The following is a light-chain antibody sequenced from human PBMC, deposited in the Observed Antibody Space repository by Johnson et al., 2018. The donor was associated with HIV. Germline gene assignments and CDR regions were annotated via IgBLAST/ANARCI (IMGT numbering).Light chain of an antibody. J-gene: IGLJ1*01. CDR3: GAWDSSLTTYV. Sequence: QSVLTQPPSVSSAPGQEVTISYSGSSSNIGNTYVSWYQQLPGTAPKLLIYENSKRPSGIPDRFSGSQSGTSATLGITGLQTGDEADYYCGAWDSSLTTYVFGTGTTVTVL. CDR1: SSNIGNTY. CDR2: ENS. V-gene: IGLV1-51*02.